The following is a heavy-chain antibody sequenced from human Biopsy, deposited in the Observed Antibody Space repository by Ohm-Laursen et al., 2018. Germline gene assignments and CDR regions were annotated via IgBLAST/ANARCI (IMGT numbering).Heavy chain of an antibody. CDR2: IYYSGGT. V-gene: IGHV4-59*01. J-gene: IGHJ3*02. CDR1: GGSISSYY. CDR3: ARVEAGTYDALDI. Sequence: SETLSLTCTVSGGSISSYYWNWIRLAPGKGLEWIGYIYYSGGTKYNPSLASRVTFSVDMSKSQFSLKLYSVTAADTAVYYCARVEAGTYDALDIWGQGTLVAVSA. D-gene: IGHD1-26*01.